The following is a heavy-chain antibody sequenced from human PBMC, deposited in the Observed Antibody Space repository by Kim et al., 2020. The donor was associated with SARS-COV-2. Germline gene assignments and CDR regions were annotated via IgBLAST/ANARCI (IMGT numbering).Heavy chain of an antibody. J-gene: IGHJ4*02. CDR2: ISSSSSYI. D-gene: IGHD4-17*01. CDR1: GFTFSSYS. Sequence: GGSLRLSCAASGFTFSSYSMNWVRQAPGKGLEWVSSISSSSSYIYYADSVKGRFTISRDNAKNSLYLQMNSLRAEDTAVYYCARPHEGVTTAYYFDYWGQGTLVTVSS. V-gene: IGHV3-21*01. CDR3: ARPHEGVTTAYYFDY.